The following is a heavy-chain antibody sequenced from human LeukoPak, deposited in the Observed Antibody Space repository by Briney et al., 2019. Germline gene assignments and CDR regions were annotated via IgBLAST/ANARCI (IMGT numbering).Heavy chain of an antibody. CDR2: INPSGGST. CDR1: GYTFTSYY. J-gene: IGHJ3*02. V-gene: IGHV1-46*01. Sequence: ASVKVSCKASGYTFTSYYMHWVRQAPGQGLEWMGIINPSGGSTSYAQKFQGRVTMTRDTSTSTVYMELSSLRSEGTAVYYCARVSSGYADAFDIWGQGTMVTVSS. CDR3: ARVSSGYADAFDI. D-gene: IGHD3-22*01.